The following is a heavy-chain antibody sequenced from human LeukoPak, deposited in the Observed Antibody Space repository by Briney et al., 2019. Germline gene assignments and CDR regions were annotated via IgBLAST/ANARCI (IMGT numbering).Heavy chain of an antibody. J-gene: IGHJ4*02. CDR2: IIPIFGTA. CDR3: ARGGSGLLWFRIDY. CDR1: GGTFSNYA. V-gene: IGHV1-69*01. Sequence: ASVNVSCKASGGTFSNYAISWVRQAPGQGLEWMGGIIPIFGTANYAQKFQGRVTITADESTSRVYMELSSLRSEDTAVYYCARGGSGLLWFRIDYWGQGTLVTVSS. D-gene: IGHD3-10*01.